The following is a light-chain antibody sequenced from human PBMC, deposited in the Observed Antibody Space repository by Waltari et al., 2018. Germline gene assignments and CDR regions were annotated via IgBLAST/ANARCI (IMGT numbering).Light chain of an antibody. V-gene: IGLV1-47*01. CDR1: SSNIGSNY. CDR3: ASWDNSLRGV. J-gene: IGLJ1*01. Sequence: QSVLTQPPSASGTPGQRVTISCSGSSSNIGSNYVYWYQQLPGTAPKLLISRNHERPSGVPDRFSGSKSGTSASLAISWLRSEDEADYYCASWDNSLRGVFGTGTKVTVL. CDR2: RNH.